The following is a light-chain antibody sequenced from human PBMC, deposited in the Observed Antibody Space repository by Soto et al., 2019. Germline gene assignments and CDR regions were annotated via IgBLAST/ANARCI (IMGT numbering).Light chain of an antibody. CDR1: SSDVGGYNY. V-gene: IGLV2-14*01. Sequence: QSVLTQPASVSGSPGQSIPISCTGTSSDVGGYNYVSWYQQHPGKAPKLMIYDVSNRPSGVSNRFSSSKSGNTASLTISGLQAEDEADYYCSSYTSSSTPYVFGTGTKVTVL. J-gene: IGLJ1*01. CDR3: SSYTSSSTPYV. CDR2: DVS.